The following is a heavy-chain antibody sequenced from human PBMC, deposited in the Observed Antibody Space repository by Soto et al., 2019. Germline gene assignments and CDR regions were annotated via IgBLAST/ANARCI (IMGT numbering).Heavy chain of an antibody. V-gene: IGHV3-74*01. CDR3: ARDIVGYCSGGSCYSHAFDI. J-gene: IGHJ3*02. D-gene: IGHD2-15*01. Sequence: PGGSLILSCAASGFPFSSYWMHWVRPAPGKGLVWVSRINSDGSSTSYADSVKGRFTISRDNAKNTLYLQMNSLRAEDTAVYYCARDIVGYCSGGSCYSHAFDIWGQGTTVTVSS. CDR1: GFPFSSYW. CDR2: INSDGSST.